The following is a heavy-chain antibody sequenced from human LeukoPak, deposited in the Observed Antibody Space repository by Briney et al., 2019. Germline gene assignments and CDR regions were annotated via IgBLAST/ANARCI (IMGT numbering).Heavy chain of an antibody. CDR1: GGSISSHY. CDR2: IYFSGTT. CDR3: ARASYSGNRYFDL. J-gene: IGHJ2*01. D-gene: IGHD3-10*01. V-gene: IGHV4-4*07. Sequence: SETLSLTCTVSGGSISSHYWSWIRQPAGRGLEWFGRIYFSGTTNYNPSLKSRVTMSVDTSKNQFSLKLSSVTAADTAVYYCARASYSGNRYFDLWGRGTLVTVSS.